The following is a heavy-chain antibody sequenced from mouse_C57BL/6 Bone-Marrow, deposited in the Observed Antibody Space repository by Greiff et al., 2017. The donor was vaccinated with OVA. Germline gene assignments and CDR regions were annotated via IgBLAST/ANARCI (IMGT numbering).Heavy chain of an antibody. CDR2: INPNNGGT. CDR3: ARYHYGSRTYFDY. Sequence: EVQLQQSGPELVKPGASVKISCKASGYTFTDYYMNWVKQSHGKSLEWIGDINPNNGGTSYNQKFKGKATLTVDKSSSTAYMELRSLTSEDSAVYYCARYHYGSRTYFDYWGQGTTLTVSS. J-gene: IGHJ2*01. D-gene: IGHD1-1*01. V-gene: IGHV1-26*01. CDR1: GYTFTDYY.